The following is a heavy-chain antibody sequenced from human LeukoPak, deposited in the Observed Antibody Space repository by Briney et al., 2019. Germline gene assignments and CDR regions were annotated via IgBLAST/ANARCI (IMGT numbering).Heavy chain of an antibody. V-gene: IGHV4-39*07. CDR1: GDSISSSSSY. J-gene: IGHJ5*02. D-gene: IGHD3-22*01. Sequence: SETLSLTCTVSGDSISSSSSYWGWIRQPPGEGLEWIGSIYYSGSTYYNPSLKSRVTMSVDTSKNQFSLKLSSVTAADTAVYYCARDSYYYDSSGYYSNLWGQGTLVTVSS. CDR3: ARDSYYYDSSGYYSNL. CDR2: IYYSGST.